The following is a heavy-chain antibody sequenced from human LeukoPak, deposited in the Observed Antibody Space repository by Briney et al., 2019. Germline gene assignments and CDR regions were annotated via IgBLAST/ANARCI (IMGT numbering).Heavy chain of an antibody. CDR1: GFTFSSYA. D-gene: IGHD2-21*01. V-gene: IGHV3-23*01. Sequence: GGSLRLPCAASGFTFSSYAMSWVRQAPGKGLEWVSGISGSGGSTDHADAVKGRFTISRDNSKNTLYLQMNNLRAEDTALYFCASAREYCGSAECYEYFQHWGQGTLVIVSS. CDR3: ASAREYCGSAECYEYFQH. J-gene: IGHJ1*01. CDR2: ISGSGGST.